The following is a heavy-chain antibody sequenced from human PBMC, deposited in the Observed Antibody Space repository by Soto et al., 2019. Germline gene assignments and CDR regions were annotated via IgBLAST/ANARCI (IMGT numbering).Heavy chain of an antibody. V-gene: IGHV3-30-3*01. J-gene: IGHJ4*02. CDR3: ARGPVTQTSFIDH. Sequence: GSLRLSCEASGFTFSSYPMHWVRQAPGKGLEWVTVISYDGGNQYYADSVKGRFTISRDNSKDTLYLQMHSLRSDDTAVYFCARGPVTQTSFIDHWGQGTLVTVSS. CDR1: GFTFSSYP. CDR2: ISYDGGNQ. D-gene: IGHD4-4*01.